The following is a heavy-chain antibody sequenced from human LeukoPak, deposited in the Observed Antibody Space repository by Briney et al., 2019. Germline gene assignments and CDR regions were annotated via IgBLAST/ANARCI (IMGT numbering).Heavy chain of an antibody. V-gene: IGHV3-30*02. CDR3: ARGGYYNILTGYRSRFLGFDY. J-gene: IGHJ4*02. Sequence: GGSLRLSCAASGFTFSSYGMHWVRQSPGKGLEWVAFIRYNGSIKYYVDSVKVRFTISRDNSNNTLYLQMDNLRAEDTSVYYCARGGYYNILTGYRSRFLGFDYWGQGTLVTVSS. CDR1: GFTFSSYG. CDR2: IRYNGSIK. D-gene: IGHD3-9*01.